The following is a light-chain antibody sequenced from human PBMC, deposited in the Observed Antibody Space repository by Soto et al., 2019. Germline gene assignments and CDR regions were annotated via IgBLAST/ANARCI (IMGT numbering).Light chain of an antibody. V-gene: IGKV4-1*01. CDR3: QQYFSSPIT. J-gene: IGKJ5*01. Sequence: DLVLTPSPDSLAVSLGASSTISCKSSQSVLYRSNNKNHLAWYQQKPGQPPNLLIYWASTRESGVPDRFSGSGSGTDFTLTISSLQAEDVAAYYCQQYFSSPITFGQGTRLEI. CDR1: QSVLYRSNNKNH. CDR2: WAS.